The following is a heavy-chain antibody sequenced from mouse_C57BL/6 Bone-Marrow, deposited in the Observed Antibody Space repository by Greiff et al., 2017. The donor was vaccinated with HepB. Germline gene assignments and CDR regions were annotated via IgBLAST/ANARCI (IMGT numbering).Heavy chain of an antibody. V-gene: IGHV1-64*01. D-gene: IGHD1-1*01. Sequence: QVQLQQPGAELVKPGASVKLSCKASGYTFTSYWMHWVKQRPGQGLEWIGMIHPNSGSTNYNEKFKSKATLTVDKSSSTAYMQLSSLTSEDSAVYYCARAYYYGTWYFVVWGTGTTVTVSS. J-gene: IGHJ1*03. CDR2: IHPNSGST. CDR1: GYTFTSYW. CDR3: ARAYYYGTWYFVV.